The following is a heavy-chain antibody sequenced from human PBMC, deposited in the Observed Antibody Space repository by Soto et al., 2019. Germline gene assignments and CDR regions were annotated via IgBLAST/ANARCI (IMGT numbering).Heavy chain of an antibody. CDR2: MNPNSGNT. D-gene: IGHD3-10*01. J-gene: IGHJ6*01. CDR3: ARERGRMDG. V-gene: IGHV1-8*01. CDR1: GYTFTSYD. Sequence: QVQLVQSGAEVKKPGASVKVSCKASGYTFTSYDINWVRQATGQGLEWMGWMNPNSGNTGYVQKCQGRVTITRNRSMSTAFRELRSLRSEDTAVYFCARERGRMDGWGQGTTVTFSS.